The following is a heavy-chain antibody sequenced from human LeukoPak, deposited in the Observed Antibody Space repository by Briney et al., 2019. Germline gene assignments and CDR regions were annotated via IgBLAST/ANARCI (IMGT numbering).Heavy chain of an antibody. CDR1: GLTFSSFG. CDR3: ARPFGGTYWFFDY. J-gene: IGHJ4*02. Sequence: PGGSLRLSCAASGLTFSSFGMNWVRQAPGKGLEWVSYITSNIVTKYYADSVRGRLTISRDNAKNSLYLQMDNLRDEDTAVYYCARPFGGTYWFFDYWGQGTPVTVSS. V-gene: IGHV3-48*02. CDR2: ITSNIVTK. D-gene: IGHD3-16*01.